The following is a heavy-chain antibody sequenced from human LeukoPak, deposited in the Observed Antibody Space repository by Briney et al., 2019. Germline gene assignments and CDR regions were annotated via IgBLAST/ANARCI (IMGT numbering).Heavy chain of an antibody. J-gene: IGHJ3*02. CDR3: ARVVVTAIPPDAFDI. CDR2: IYSGGST. CDR1: GFTVSSNY. V-gene: IGHV3-53*01. Sequence: GGSLRLSRAASGFTVSSNYMSWVRQAPGKGLEWVSVIYSGGSTYYADSVKGRFTISRDNSKNTLYLQMNSLRAEDTAVYYCARVVVTAIPPDAFDIWGQGTMVTVSS. D-gene: IGHD2-21*02.